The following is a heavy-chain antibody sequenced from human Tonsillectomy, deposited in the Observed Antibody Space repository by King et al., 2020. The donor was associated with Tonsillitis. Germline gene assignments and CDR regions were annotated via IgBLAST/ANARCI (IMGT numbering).Heavy chain of an antibody. CDR1: GYSFTDYY. CDR2: IKPNSGGT. D-gene: IGHD4-11*01. J-gene: IGHJ4*02. V-gene: IGHV1-2*02. CDR3: AREDYTNPFGY. Sequence: VQLVQSGAEVKKPGASVKVSCRASGYSFTDYYMYWVRQAPGQGLEWMGWIKPNSGGTNYAQKFQGRVTMTRDKSISTAYMELSRLRSDDTAVYYCAREDYTNPFGYWGQGTLVTVSS.